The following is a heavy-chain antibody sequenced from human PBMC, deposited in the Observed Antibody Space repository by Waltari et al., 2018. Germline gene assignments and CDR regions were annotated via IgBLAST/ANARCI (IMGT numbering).Heavy chain of an antibody. CDR3: ARDFKQWLVLLSGDAFDI. CDR2: SSGSTI. Sequence: SSGSTIYYADSVKGRFTISRDNAKNSLYLQMNSLRAEDTAVYYCARDFKQWLVLLSGDAFDIWGQGTMVTVSS. J-gene: IGHJ3*02. V-gene: IGHV3-48*03. D-gene: IGHD6-19*01.